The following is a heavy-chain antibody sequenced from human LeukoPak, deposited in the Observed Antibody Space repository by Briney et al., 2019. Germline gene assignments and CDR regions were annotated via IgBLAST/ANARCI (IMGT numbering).Heavy chain of an antibody. CDR1: GGSFSGYY. V-gene: IGHV4-34*01. CDR3: ARGYGGTPFGY. CDR2: INHSGST. Sequence: SETLSLTCAVYGGSFSGYYWSWIRQPPGKGLEWIGEINHSGSTNYNPSLKSRVTISVGTSKNQFSLKLSSVTAADTAVYYCARGYGGTPFGYWGQGTLVTVSS. D-gene: IGHD4-23*01. J-gene: IGHJ4*02.